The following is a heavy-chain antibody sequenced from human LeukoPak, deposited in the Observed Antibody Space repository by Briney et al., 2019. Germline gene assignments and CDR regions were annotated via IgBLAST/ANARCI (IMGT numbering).Heavy chain of an antibody. CDR2: MYYSGST. J-gene: IGHJ4*02. CDR1: GGSISSYY. Sequence: SETLSLTCTVSGGSISSYYWNWVRQPPGKGLEWIGYMYYSGSTNYNPSLKSRVTISVDTSKNQFSLKLSSVTAADTAVYYCARVDPDSSSTLEVFDYWGQGTLVTVSS. V-gene: IGHV4-59*01. D-gene: IGHD6-6*01. CDR3: ARVDPDSSSTLEVFDY.